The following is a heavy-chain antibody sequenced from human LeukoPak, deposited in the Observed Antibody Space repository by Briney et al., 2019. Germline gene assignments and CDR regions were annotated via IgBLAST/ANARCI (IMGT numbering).Heavy chain of an antibody. D-gene: IGHD5-18*01. CDR1: GFTFSSYA. CDR2: ISGSGGYT. J-gene: IGHJ4*02. Sequence: GGSLRLSCAASGFTFSSYAMSWVRQAPGKGLEWASAISGSGGYTYYADSVKGRFTISRDNSKNTLYLQMNSLRAEDTAVYYCAKLSAYSYGDKGDWGQGTLVTVSS. V-gene: IGHV3-23*01. CDR3: AKLSAYSYGDKGD.